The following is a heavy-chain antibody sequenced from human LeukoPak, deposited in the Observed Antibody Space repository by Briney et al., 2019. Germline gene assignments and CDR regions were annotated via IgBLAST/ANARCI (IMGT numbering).Heavy chain of an antibody. CDR2: IIPIFGTA. CDR3: ARAGPPVDIVATMAPYFDY. V-gene: IGHV1-69*06. J-gene: IGHJ4*02. D-gene: IGHD5-12*01. Sequence: SVKLSCKASGGTFSSYAISWVRHTPGQGLEWMRGIIPIFGTANYAQKFQGRVTITADKSTSTAYMEPRSLRSDDTAVYYCARAGPPVDIVATMAPYFDYWGQGTLVTVSS. CDR1: GGTFSSYA.